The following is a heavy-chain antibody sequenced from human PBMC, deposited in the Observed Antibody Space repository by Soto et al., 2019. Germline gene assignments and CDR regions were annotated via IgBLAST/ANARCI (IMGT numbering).Heavy chain of an antibody. J-gene: IGHJ4*02. CDR2: IYYSGST. Sequence: SETLSLTCTVSGGSISSYYWSWIRQPPGKGLEWIGYIYYSGSTNYNPSLKSRVTISVDTSKNQFSLKLSSVPAADTAVYYCVRHPAGIAADGTFDYWGQGTLVTVSS. CDR3: VRHPAGIAADGTFDY. V-gene: IGHV4-59*08. D-gene: IGHD6-13*01. CDR1: GGSISSYY.